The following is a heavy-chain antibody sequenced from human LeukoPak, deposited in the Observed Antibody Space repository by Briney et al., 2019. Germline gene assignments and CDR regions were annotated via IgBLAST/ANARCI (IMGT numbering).Heavy chain of an antibody. Sequence: SGGSLRLSCVASGFTFSSYAMSWVRQGPGKGLEWVSTITGSGGNTFYADPVKGRFAVSRGNSKNTLYLQMNSLRAEDAAVYYCAKTGQFDYWGQGTLVTVSS. D-gene: IGHD7-27*01. V-gene: IGHV3-23*01. CDR3: AKTGQFDY. J-gene: IGHJ4*02. CDR1: GFTFSSYA. CDR2: ITGSGGNT.